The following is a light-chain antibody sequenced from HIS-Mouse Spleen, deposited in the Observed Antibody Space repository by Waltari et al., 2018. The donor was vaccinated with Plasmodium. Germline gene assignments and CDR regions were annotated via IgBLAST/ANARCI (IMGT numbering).Light chain of an antibody. J-gene: IGKJ2*01. V-gene: IGKV3-11*01. CDR3: QQRSNWPPMYT. CDR2: DAS. Sequence: EIVLIQSPATLSLSPGHTATLSCRASKSVSSYLAWNQQKPGQAPRLLIYDASNRATGIPARFSGSGSGTDFTLTISSLEPEDFAVYYCQQRSNWPPMYTFGQGTKLEIK. CDR1: KSVSSY.